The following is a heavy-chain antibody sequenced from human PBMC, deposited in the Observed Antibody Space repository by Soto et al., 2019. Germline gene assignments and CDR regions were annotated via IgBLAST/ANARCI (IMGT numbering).Heavy chain of an antibody. Sequence: QVQLVQSGAEVKKPGASVKVSCKASRYTFIGYYIHWVRQAPGQGLEWMGWINPNSGATNYAQKFQGRVTMTRDTSITTAYMELSRLRSDDTAVYYCARDVVSTIGDFDFWGQGTPVTVSS. V-gene: IGHV1-2*02. CDR2: INPNSGAT. CDR3: ARDVVSTIGDFDF. CDR1: RYTFIGYY. D-gene: IGHD5-12*01. J-gene: IGHJ4*02.